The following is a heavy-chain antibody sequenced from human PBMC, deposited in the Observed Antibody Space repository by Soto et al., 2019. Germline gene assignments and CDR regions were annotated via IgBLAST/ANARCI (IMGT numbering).Heavy chain of an antibody. CDR3: ARYRREAVAGYTLDN. CDR2: TAYTGNT. J-gene: IGHJ4*02. D-gene: IGHD6-13*01. CDR1: GGSVTSYH. V-gene: IGHV4-59*02. Sequence: SETLSLTWVVSGGSVTSYHWSWIRQFPGKGLEWIAYTAYTGNTNYNPSLKSRVTISIDTSKSQFSLKVNSMTAADTAVYYCARYRREAVAGYTLDNWGQGILVTVSS.